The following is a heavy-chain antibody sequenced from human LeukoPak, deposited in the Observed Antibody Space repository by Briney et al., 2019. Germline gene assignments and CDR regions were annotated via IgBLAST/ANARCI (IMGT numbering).Heavy chain of an antibody. CDR2: IFYSGST. J-gene: IGHJ4*02. V-gene: IGHV4-59*08. CDR3: ARHRGSGWSDY. CDR1: GGSISNYY. Sequence: SETLSLTCTVSGGSISNYYWNWIRKSPGKGLEWIGNIFYSGSTNYNPSLKSRVTISVDTSKNQFSLRLSSVTAADTAVYYCARHRGSGWSDYWGQGTLVTVSS. D-gene: IGHD6-19*01.